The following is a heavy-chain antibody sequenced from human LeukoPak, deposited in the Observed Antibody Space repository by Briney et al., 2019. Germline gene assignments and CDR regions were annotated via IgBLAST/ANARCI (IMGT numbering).Heavy chain of an antibody. CDR2: IRDDGSDK. CDR3: AKVWSDWSPGSSHFDY. V-gene: IGHV3-30*02. CDR1: GFTFSSYA. J-gene: IGHJ4*02. D-gene: IGHD3-9*01. Sequence: GGSLRLSCVASGFTFSSYAMHWVRQAPDKGLEWVAFIRDDGSDKYYADSVKGRFTISRDNSKNTLYLQMNSLRAEDTAIYYCAKVWSDWSPGSSHFDYWGQGTLVTVSS.